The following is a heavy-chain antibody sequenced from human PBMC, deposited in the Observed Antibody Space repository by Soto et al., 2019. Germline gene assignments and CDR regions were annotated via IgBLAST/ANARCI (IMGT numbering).Heavy chain of an antibody. CDR2: IIPIFGTA. Sequence: QVQLVQSGAEVEKPGSSVKVSCKASGGTFSSYAISWVRQAPGQGLEWMGGIIPIFGTANYAQKFQGRVTITADKSTSTGYMELSSLRSEDTAVYYCAIRREGAKVPSLDYWGQGTLVTVSS. CDR3: AIRREGAKVPSLDY. D-gene: IGHD1-26*01. CDR1: GGTFSSYA. V-gene: IGHV1-69*06. J-gene: IGHJ4*02.